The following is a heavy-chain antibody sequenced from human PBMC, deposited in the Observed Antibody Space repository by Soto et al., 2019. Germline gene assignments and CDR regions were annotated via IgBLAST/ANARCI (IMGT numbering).Heavy chain of an antibody. CDR2: INSDGSST. Sequence: GGSLRLSCAASGFTFSSYWMHWVRQAPGKGLVWVSRINSDGSSTSYADSVEGRLTISRDNAKNTLYLQMNSLRAEDTAVYYCASSWQQNGMDVWGQGTTVTVSS. V-gene: IGHV3-74*01. CDR1: GFTFSSYW. J-gene: IGHJ6*02. D-gene: IGHD6-13*01. CDR3: ASSWQQNGMDV.